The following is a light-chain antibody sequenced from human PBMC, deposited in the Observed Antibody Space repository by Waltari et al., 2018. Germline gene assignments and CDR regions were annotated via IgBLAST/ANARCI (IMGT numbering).Light chain of an antibody. Sequence: HSSRTHPPSVYESPGPSVAIPCTSSINHVRGYKFVSWYHQHPGKAPKFMIYDVSKRPSGVPDRFSGSKSGNTASLTISGLQAEDEAEYYCCSYAGDYTYVFGTGTKVTVL. J-gene: IGLJ1*01. CDR3: CSYAGDYTYV. CDR2: DVS. CDR1: INHVRGYKF. V-gene: IGLV2-11*01.